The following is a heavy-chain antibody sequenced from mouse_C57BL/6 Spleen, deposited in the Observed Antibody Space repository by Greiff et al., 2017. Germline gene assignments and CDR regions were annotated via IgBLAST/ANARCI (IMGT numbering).Heavy chain of an antibody. CDR2: INPNYGTT. CDR1: GYSFTDYN. V-gene: IGHV1-39*01. J-gene: IGHJ3*01. Sequence: EVQLHQSGPELVKPGASVKISCKASGYSFTDYNMNWVKQSNGKSLEWIGVINPNYGTTSYNQKFKGKATLTVDQSSSTAYMQLNSLTSEDSAVYYCAREIFGYDYDGGFAYWGQGTLVTVSA. D-gene: IGHD2-4*01. CDR3: AREIFGYDYDGGFAY.